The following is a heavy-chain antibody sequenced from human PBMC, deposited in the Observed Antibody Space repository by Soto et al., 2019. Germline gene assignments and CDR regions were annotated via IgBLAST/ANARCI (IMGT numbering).Heavy chain of an antibody. D-gene: IGHD3-16*01. V-gene: IGHV4-38-2*01. CDR1: GYSISSGYY. J-gene: IGHJ6*02. CDR2: IYHSGST. CDR3: ARVEGPLPYNYYYYGMDA. Sequence: SETLSLTCAVSGYSISSGYYWGWIRQPPGKGLEWIGSIYHSGSTYYNPSLKSRVTISVDTSKNQFSLKLSSVTAADTAVYYCARVEGPLPYNYYYYGMDAWGQATTVT.